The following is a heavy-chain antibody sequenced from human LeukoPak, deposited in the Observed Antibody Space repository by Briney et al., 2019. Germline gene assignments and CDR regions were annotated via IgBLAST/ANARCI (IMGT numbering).Heavy chain of an antibody. CDR2: ISSSGSII. J-gene: IGHJ5*02. D-gene: IGHD6-19*01. CDR3: AREEVAGTGWFDP. CDR1: GFTFSSFA. V-gene: IGHV3-48*03. Sequence: GGSLRLSCAASGFTFSSFAMTWVRQAPGKGLEWVSYISSSGSIIYYADSVKGRFTVSRDNAKHSLYLQMNSLRADDTAVYYCAREEVAGTGWFDPWGQGTLVTVSS.